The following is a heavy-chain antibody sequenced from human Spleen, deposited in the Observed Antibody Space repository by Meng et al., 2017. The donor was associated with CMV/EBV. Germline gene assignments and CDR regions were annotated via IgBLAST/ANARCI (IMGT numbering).Heavy chain of an antibody. CDR3: ARDLGSSTVDY. CDR2: INPNSGGT. V-gene: IGHV1-2*02. D-gene: IGHD6-13*01. Sequence: AAVKVSCKASGYTFTGYYMHWVRQAPGQGLEWMGWINPNSGGTNYAQKFQGRVTMTRDTSISTAYMELSRLKSDDTAVYYCARDLGSSTVDYWGQGTLVTVSS. CDR1: GYTFTGYY. J-gene: IGHJ4*02.